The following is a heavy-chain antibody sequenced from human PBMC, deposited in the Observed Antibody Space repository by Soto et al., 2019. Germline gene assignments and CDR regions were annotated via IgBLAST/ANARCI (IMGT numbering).Heavy chain of an antibody. CDR3: ARTKLELRYSWFDP. CDR2: IIPIFGTA. J-gene: IGHJ5*02. V-gene: IGHV1-69*13. CDR1: GGTFSSYA. D-gene: IGHD1-7*01. Sequence: GASVKVSCKASGGTFSSYAISWVRQAPGQGLEWMGGIIPIFGTANYAQKFQGRVTITADESTSTAYMELSSLRSEDTAVYYCARTKLELRYSWFDPWGQGTLVTVSS.